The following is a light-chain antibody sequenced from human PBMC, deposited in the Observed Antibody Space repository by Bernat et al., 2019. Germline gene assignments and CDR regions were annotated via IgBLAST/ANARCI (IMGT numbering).Light chain of an antibody. CDR1: KLGSKF. V-gene: IGLV3-1*01. CDR2: RDN. J-gene: IGLJ3*02. CDR3: QAWDSSAGL. Sequence: SSELTQPPSVSVSPGQIARITCSGEKLGSKFTCWYQQRSGQSPVVLIYRDNIRPSGISERFSASHSGNTATLTITGTQPMDEADYYCQAWDSSAGLFGGGTKLTVL.